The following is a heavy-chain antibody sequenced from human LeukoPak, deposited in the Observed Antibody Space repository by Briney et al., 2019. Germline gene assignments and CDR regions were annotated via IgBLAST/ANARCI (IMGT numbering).Heavy chain of an antibody. CDR3: AKDPYSSGFNYFDY. D-gene: IGHD6-19*01. CDR1: GFTFSSYA. Sequence: GGSLRLSCAASGFTFSSYAMRWVRQAPGKGLEWVSAISGSGGSTYYADSVKGRFTISRDNTKNTLYLQMNSLRAEDTAVYYCAKDPYSSGFNYFDYWGQGTLVTVSS. V-gene: IGHV3-23*01. J-gene: IGHJ4*02. CDR2: ISGSGGST.